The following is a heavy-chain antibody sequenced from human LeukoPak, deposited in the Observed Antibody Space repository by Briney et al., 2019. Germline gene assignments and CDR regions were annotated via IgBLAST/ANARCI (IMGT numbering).Heavy chain of an antibody. J-gene: IGHJ4*02. Sequence: LSGGSRRLSCAVSGITLSNYGMSWVRQAPGKGLEWVAGISDSGGRTNYADSVKGRFTISRDNPKNTLYLQMNSLRAEDTAVYFCAKRGVVIRVILVGFHKEAYYFDSWGQGALVTVSS. CDR3: AKRGVVIRVILVGFHKEAYYFDS. CDR1: GITLSNYG. CDR2: ISDSGGRT. D-gene: IGHD3-22*01. V-gene: IGHV3-23*01.